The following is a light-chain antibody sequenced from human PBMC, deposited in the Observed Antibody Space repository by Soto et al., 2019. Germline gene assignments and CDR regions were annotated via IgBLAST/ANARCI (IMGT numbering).Light chain of an antibody. CDR3: SSYSSANTVI. Sequence: QSALTQPASVSGSPGQSITISCTGSSSDVGSYNLVSWYQQYPGKAPKLVIYEGSKRPSGVSNRFSDSKSGNTASLTISGLQAEDEAQYYCSSYSSANTVIFGGGTKLTVL. J-gene: IGLJ2*01. CDR2: EGS. CDR1: SSDVGSYNL. V-gene: IGLV2-14*02.